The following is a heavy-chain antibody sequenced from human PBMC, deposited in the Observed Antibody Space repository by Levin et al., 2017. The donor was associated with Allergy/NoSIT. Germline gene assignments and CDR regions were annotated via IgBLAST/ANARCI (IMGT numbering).Heavy chain of an antibody. J-gene: IGHJ6*02. Sequence: GGSLRLSCAASGFTFSSYSMNWVRQAPGKGLEWVSSISSSSSYIYYADSVKGRFTISGDNAKNSLYLQMNSLRAEDTAVYYCARVAAIQKNYYGMDVWGQGTTVTVSS. CDR1: GFTFSSYS. D-gene: IGHD2-15*01. CDR3: ARVAAIQKNYYGMDV. CDR2: ISSSSSYI. V-gene: IGHV3-21*01.